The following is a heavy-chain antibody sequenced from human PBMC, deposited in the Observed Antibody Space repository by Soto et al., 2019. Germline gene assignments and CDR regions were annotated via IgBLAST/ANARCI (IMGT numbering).Heavy chain of an antibody. V-gene: IGHV1-8*01. CDR3: ARSPYGDYYYYYYMDV. Sequence: ASVKVSCKASGYTFPSYDINWVRQATGQGLEWMGWMNPNSGNTGYAQKFQGRVTMTRNTSISTAYMELSSLRSEDTAVYYCARSPYGDYYYYYYMDVWGKGTTVTVSS. CDR2: MNPNSGNT. J-gene: IGHJ6*03. CDR1: GYTFPSYD. D-gene: IGHD4-17*01.